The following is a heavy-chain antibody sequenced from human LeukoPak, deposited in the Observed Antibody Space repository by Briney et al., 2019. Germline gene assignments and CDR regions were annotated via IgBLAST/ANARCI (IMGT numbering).Heavy chain of an antibody. D-gene: IGHD2-21*01. V-gene: IGHV3-33*01. CDR3: ARDYCGGECYVDY. J-gene: IGHJ4*02. CDR2: LWYDGRIK. Sequence: GGCLRLSCAASGFSFSSHGMHWVRRAPGKGLEWVAVLWYDGRIKYYAESVKGRFTISRDNSKNTLYLQMNSLRAEDTAVYYCARDYCGGECYVDYWGQGTLVTVSS. CDR1: GFSFSSHG.